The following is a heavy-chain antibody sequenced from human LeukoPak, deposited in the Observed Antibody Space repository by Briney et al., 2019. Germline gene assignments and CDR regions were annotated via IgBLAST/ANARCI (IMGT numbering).Heavy chain of an antibody. Sequence: GGSLRLSCAASGFTFSNYDMRWVRQATGKGLEWVSGIGTAGDIYYPGSVKGRFTISRENAKNSLYLQMNSLRAEDTAVYYCAAGYSYGYADYWGQGTLVTVSS. CDR2: IGTAGDI. CDR1: GFTFSNYD. D-gene: IGHD5-18*01. V-gene: IGHV3-13*01. J-gene: IGHJ4*02. CDR3: AAGYSYGYADY.